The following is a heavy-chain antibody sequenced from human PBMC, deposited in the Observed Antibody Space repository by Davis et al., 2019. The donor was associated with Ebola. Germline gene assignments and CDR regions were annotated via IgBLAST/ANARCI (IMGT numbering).Heavy chain of an antibody. Sequence: PGGSLRLSCAASGFTFSSYGMHWVRQAPGKGLEWVAVISYDGSNKYYADSVKGRFTISRDNSKNTLYLQMNSLRAEDTAVYYCAKGILDFWSGYYFDYWGQGTLVTVSP. CDR1: GFTFSSYG. D-gene: IGHD3-3*01. CDR3: AKGILDFWSGYYFDY. CDR2: ISYDGSNK. V-gene: IGHV3-30*18. J-gene: IGHJ4*02.